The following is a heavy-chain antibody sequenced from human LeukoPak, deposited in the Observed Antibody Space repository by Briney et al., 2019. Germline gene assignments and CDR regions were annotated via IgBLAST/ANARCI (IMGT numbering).Heavy chain of an antibody. J-gene: IGHJ5*02. CDR2: IYYRGHP. CDR3: ARGGYNWANGFDP. Sequence: SETLSLTCTVSGGSISSYYWSWIRQPPGQGMERVGYIYYRGHPNYNPALKSRVTISVDTSKNQVSLKLSSVTAADTAVYYCARGGYNWANGFDPWGQGTLVTVSS. D-gene: IGHD5-24*01. V-gene: IGHV4-59*08. CDR1: GGSISSYY.